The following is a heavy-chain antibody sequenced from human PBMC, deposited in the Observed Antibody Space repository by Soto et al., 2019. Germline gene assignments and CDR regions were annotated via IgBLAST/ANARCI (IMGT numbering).Heavy chain of an antibody. CDR2: IRKKGNGYST. CDR3: ATDLAGKSGYYAFDI. V-gene: IGHV3-72*01. J-gene: IGHJ3*02. D-gene: IGHD1-1*01. Sequence: GGSLRLSCAASGFTFSDHYMDWVRQAPGKGLEWVGRIRKKGNGYSTEYAAPVKGRFTISRDDSRDSLFLQMSSLKTEDTALYFCATDLAGKSGYYAFDIWGQGTLVTVS. CDR1: GFTFSDHY.